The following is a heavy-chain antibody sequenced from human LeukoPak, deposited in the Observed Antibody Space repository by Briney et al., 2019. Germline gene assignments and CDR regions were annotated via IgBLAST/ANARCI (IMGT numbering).Heavy chain of an antibody. CDR2: INHSGST. D-gene: IGHD5-12*01. V-gene: IGHV4-34*01. CDR1: GGSFSGYY. J-gene: IGHJ4*02. CDR3: ASCDYRRTLDY. Sequence: PSETLSLTCAVYGGSFSGYYWSWIREPPGKGLEWIGEINHSGSTNYNPSLKSRVTISVDTSKNRFSLKLSSVTAADTAVYYCASCDYRRTLDYWGQGTLVTVSS.